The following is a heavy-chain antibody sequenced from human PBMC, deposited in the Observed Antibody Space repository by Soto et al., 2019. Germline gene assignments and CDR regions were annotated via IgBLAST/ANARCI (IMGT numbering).Heavy chain of an antibody. CDR3: ARVYSGSYYGHGVLQPSAFDI. CDR2: IIPILGIA. V-gene: IGHV1-69*02. Sequence: QVQLVQSGAEVKKPGSSVKVSCKASGGTFSSYTISWVRQAPGQGLEWMGRIIPILGIANYAQKFQGRVTITADKSTSTAYMELSSLRSEDTAVYYCARVYSGSYYGHGVLQPSAFDIWGQGTMVTVSS. CDR1: GGTFSSYT. D-gene: IGHD1-26*01. J-gene: IGHJ3*02.